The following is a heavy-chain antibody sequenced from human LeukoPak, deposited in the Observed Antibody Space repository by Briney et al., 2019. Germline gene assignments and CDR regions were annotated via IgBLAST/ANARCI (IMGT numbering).Heavy chain of an antibody. V-gene: IGHV3-23*01. J-gene: IGHJ6*02. CDR3: AKEGPYYDISYGMDV. CDR1: GFTFSIYS. Sequence: GGSLRLSCAASGFTFSIYSMNWVRQAPGKGLEWVSAISGSGGSTYYADSVKGRFTISRDNSKNTLYLQMNSLRAEDTAVYYCAKEGPYYDISYGMDVWGQGTTVTVSS. CDR2: ISGSGGST. D-gene: IGHD3-9*01.